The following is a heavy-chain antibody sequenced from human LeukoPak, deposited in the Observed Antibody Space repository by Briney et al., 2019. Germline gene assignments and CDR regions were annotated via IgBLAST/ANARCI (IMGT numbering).Heavy chain of an antibody. V-gene: IGHV3-30*02. J-gene: IGHJ6*03. Sequence: GGSLRLSCAASGFTFSSYGMHWVRQAPGKGLEWVAFIRYDGSNKYYADSVKGRFTISRDNSKNTLYLQMNSLRSEDTAVYYCARGNVLRYFDWLSGYYYYYMDVWGKGTTVTISS. CDR1: GFTFSSYG. D-gene: IGHD3-9*01. CDR3: ARGNVLRYFDWLSGYYYYYMDV. CDR2: IRYDGSNK.